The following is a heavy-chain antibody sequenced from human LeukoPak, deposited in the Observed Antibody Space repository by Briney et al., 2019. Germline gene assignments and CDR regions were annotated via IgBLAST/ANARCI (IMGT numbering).Heavy chain of an antibody. CDR1: GGCVSSYF. J-gene: IGHJ3*02. D-gene: IGHD4-17*01. Sequence: SETLSLTCSVSGGCVSSYFWSWIRQLPGKGLEWIGHIYYSGSTNYNPSLKSRVTISVDTSKNHFSLKVTSVTAADTAVYYCARVGPTDDYGDSHDAFDIWGQGTLVAVSS. CDR2: IYYSGST. V-gene: IGHV4-59*02. CDR3: ARVGPTDDYGDSHDAFDI.